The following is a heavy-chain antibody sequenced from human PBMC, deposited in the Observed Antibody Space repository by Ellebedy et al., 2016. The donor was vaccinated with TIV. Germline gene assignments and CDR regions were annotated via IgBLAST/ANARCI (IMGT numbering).Heavy chain of an antibody. CDR2: ISNTGNT. CDR3: ARDRRGSYDF. D-gene: IGHD3-10*01. Sequence: MPGGSLRLSCTVSGASISSYFWSWIRQPPGKGLEWIGYISNTGNTNYNPSLKSRFSISLDTSRSQFSLSLTSVTAADTAVYFCARDRRGSYDFWGQGTLIAVSS. J-gene: IGHJ4*02. V-gene: IGHV4-59*01. CDR1: GASISSYF.